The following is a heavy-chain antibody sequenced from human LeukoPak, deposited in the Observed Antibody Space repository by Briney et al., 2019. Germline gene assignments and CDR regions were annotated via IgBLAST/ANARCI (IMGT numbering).Heavy chain of an antibody. CDR2: ISSSSSTI. Sequence: GGSLRLSCAASGFTFSSYSMNWVRQAPGKGLEWVSYISSSSSTIYYADSVKGRFTISRDNAKNSLYLQMNSLRAEDTAVYYCARANPHLEYQLLYRGSYYYYMDVWGKGTTVTVSS. V-gene: IGHV3-48*01. CDR3: ARANPHLEYQLLYRGSYYYYMDV. J-gene: IGHJ6*03. D-gene: IGHD2-2*02. CDR1: GFTFSSYS.